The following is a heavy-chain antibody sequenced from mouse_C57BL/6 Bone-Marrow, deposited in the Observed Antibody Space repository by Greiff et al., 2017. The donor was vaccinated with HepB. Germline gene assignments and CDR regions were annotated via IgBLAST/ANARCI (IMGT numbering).Heavy chain of an antibody. D-gene: IGHD2-4*01. CDR1: GYSITSGYN. CDR2: ISYDGSN. CDR3: ARDDYYFDY. V-gene: IGHV3-6*01. Sequence: EVQLQESGPGLVKPSQSLSLTCSVTGYSITSGYNWNWIRQFPGNKLEWMGYISYDGSNNYNPSLKNRTSITRDTSKNQFFLKLNSVTTEDTATYYCARDDYYFDYWGQGTTLTVSS. J-gene: IGHJ2*01.